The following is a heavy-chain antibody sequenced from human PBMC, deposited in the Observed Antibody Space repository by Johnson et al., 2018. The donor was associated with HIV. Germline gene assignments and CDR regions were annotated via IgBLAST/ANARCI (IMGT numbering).Heavy chain of an antibody. CDR2: IYSGDTT. Sequence: VQLVESGGALVQPGGSLRLSCAASGFTVSNNYMSWVRQAPGKGLEWVSIIYSGDTTYYADSVKGRFTISRDNSRNTLYLQMSSLRAEDTAVYYCARGAPSGNCYVDAFDLWGQGTMVTVSS. V-gene: IGHV3-66*01. D-gene: IGHD1-26*01. CDR1: GFTVSNNY. J-gene: IGHJ3*01. CDR3: ARGAPSGNCYVDAFDL.